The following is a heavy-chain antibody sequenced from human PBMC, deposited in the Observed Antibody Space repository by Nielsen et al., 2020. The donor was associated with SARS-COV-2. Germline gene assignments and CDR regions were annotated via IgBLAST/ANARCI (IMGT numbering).Heavy chain of an antibody. CDR3: SRAGPGTADPTA. CDR1: GFTFSNYG. CDR2: IWYDGTNK. D-gene: IGHD1/OR15-1a*01. V-gene: IGHV3-33*01. Sequence: GGSLRLSCAASGFTFSNYGMHWVRQAPAKGLEWVANIWYDGTNKYYADSVKGRFTISRDNPKNTLYLQMNSLRAEDTAVYYCSRAGPGTADPTAWGQGALITVSS. J-gene: IGHJ5*01.